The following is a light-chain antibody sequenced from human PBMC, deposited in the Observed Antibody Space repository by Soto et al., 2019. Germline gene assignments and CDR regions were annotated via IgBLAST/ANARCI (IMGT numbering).Light chain of an antibody. CDR3: SPYAGRTLYV. CDR1: SSDVGGYDY. CDR2: EVT. Sequence: SALTQPRCACGSPGQSVTISCTGTSSDVGGYDYVSWYQQRPGKAPKLLIHEVTKRPSGVPDRFSGSKSGNTASLTVSGLQAEDEADYYCSPYAGRTLYVLGTGTKVTV. J-gene: IGLJ1*01. V-gene: IGLV2-8*01.